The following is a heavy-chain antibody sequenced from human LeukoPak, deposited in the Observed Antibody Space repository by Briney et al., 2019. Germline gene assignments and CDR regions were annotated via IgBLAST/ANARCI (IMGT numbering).Heavy chain of an antibody. V-gene: IGHV3-64*02. J-gene: IGHJ4*02. Sequence: GGSLRLSCAASGFTFSTYAKHWVRQAPGRGLEYVSAISSNGGSTFYADSVKGRFTISRDNSKNTLYLQMGSLRAEDMAVYFCARSLTGVAPTYDYWGQGTLVTVSS. CDR2: ISSNGGST. CDR1: GFTFSTYA. CDR3: ARSLTGVAPTYDY. D-gene: IGHD3-9*01.